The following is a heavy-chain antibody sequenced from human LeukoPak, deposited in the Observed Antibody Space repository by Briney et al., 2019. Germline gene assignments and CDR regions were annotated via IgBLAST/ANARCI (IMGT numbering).Heavy chain of an antibody. CDR1: GYTFTSYD. D-gene: IGHD3-10*01. J-gene: IGHJ4*02. Sequence: SVKVSCKASGYTFTSYDIHWVRQAPGQGLEWMGRIIPILGIANYAQKFQGRVTITADKSTSTAYMELSSLRSEDTAVYYCARAPSSEYYYGSGSYMEFDYWGQGTLVTVSS. CDR2: IIPILGIA. CDR3: ARAPSSEYYYGSGSYMEFDY. V-gene: IGHV1-69*04.